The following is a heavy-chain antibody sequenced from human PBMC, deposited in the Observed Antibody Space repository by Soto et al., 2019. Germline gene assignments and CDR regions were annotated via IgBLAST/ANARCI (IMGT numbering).Heavy chain of an antibody. D-gene: IGHD2-21*01. Sequence: QVQLRESGPGLVKPSQTLYLICTVSGASMTSGSYYWTWIRQHPVRGLEWIGYNHFTGLSYVNPSLQSRVSISTDTSKNLFSLKLTSVTSADAAMYYGSAQRIAQGQYEDYWVQGTLVTFSS. CDR2: NHFTGLS. J-gene: IGHJ4*02. CDR3: SAQRIAQGQYEDY. CDR1: GASMTSGSYY. V-gene: IGHV4-31*03.